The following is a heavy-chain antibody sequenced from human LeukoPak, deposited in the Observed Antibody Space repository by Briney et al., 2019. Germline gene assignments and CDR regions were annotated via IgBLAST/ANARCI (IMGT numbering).Heavy chain of an antibody. Sequence: GASVKVSCKASGGTFTSYYIHWGRQAPGQGLEWVGGIIPIFGTANYAQKFQGRVTMTRDTSTSTVYMELSSLRSEDTAVYYCARVGQSVAGRGELDYWGQGTLVTVSS. CDR1: GGTFTSYY. D-gene: IGHD6-19*01. CDR3: ARVGQSVAGRGELDY. J-gene: IGHJ4*02. CDR2: IIPIFGTA. V-gene: IGHV1-69*05.